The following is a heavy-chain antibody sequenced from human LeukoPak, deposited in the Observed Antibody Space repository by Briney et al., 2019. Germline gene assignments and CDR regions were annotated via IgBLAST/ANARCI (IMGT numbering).Heavy chain of an antibody. CDR3: ARDSYYYDSSGYYYFDY. J-gene: IGHJ4*02. CDR2: ISYSSSYI. Sequence: NAGGSLRLSCAASGFTFNNYNMNWVRQAPGKGLEWVSSISYSSSYIYYADSVKGRFSISRDSAKSSLYLQMNSLRAEDTAVYYCARDSYYYDSSGYYYFDYWGQGTLVTVSS. V-gene: IGHV3-21*01. D-gene: IGHD3-22*01. CDR1: GFTFNNYN.